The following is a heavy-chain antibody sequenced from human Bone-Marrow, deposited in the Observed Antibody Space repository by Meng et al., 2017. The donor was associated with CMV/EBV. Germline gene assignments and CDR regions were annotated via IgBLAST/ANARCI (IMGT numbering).Heavy chain of an antibody. CDR1: GFTFSSFA. Sequence: GGSLRLSCAASGFTFSSFAMHWVRQAPGKGLEWVAVISYDGSNKYYADSVKGRFTISRDNSKNTLYLQMNSLRAEDTAVYYCASRGGAEDIDYWGQGKLVTVAS. CDR2: ISYDGSNK. V-gene: IGHV3-30-3*01. D-gene: IGHD3-10*01. J-gene: IGHJ4*02. CDR3: ASRGGAEDIDY.